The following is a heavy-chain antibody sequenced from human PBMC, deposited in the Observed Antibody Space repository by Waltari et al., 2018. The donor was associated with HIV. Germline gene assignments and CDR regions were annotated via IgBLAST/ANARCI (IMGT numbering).Heavy chain of an antibody. J-gene: IGHJ5*02. CDR3: ALGRIDDIRSGRENLGGFDP. CDR2: IIRAIGIA. Sequence: VQVVQSGAEVKKPGSSVKVSCQASGDTLSNYAVSWVRQAPGQGLEWMGRIIRAIGIAMHTDKFQDRVTINADKATNSAYMELGGLRSEDTALYFCALGRIDDIRSGRENLGGFDPWGPGTLVSVSS. CDR1: GDTLSNYA. V-gene: IGHV1-69*04. D-gene: IGHD3-3*01.